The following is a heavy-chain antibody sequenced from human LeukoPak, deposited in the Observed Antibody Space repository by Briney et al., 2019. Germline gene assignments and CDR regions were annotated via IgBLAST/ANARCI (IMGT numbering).Heavy chain of an antibody. J-gene: IGHJ4*02. CDR1: GFTFSSAW. D-gene: IGHD3-16*01. Sequence: GGSLRLSCAASGFTFSSAWMTWVRQAPGKRLEWVATIKDGGSDKCYVDSVKGRFTISRDNARKSLWLQMNSLRVEDTAMYYCADLGSRDWGQGTLVTVSS. CDR3: ADLGSRD. CDR2: IKDGGSDK. V-gene: IGHV3-7*01.